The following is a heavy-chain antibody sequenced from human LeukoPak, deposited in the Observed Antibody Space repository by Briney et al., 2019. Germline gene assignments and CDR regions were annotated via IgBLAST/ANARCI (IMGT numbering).Heavy chain of an antibody. CDR2: IRYDGSNK. Sequence: GGSLRLSCAASGFTFSSYGMHSVRHAPGKGLEWVAFIRYDGSNKYYADSVKGRFTISRDNSKNTLYLQMNSLRAEDTAVYYCAKLHDFWSGYFDYWGQGTLVTVSS. D-gene: IGHD3-3*01. CDR3: AKLHDFWSGYFDY. J-gene: IGHJ4*02. CDR1: GFTFSSYG. V-gene: IGHV3-30*02.